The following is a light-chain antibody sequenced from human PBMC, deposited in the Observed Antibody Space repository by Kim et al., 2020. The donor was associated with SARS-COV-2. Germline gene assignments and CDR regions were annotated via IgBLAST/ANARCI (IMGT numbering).Light chain of an antibody. CDR1: QRVESSY. CDR3: HQYGDSQK. J-gene: IGKJ1*01. CDR2: GAS. V-gene: IGKV3-20*01. Sequence: LSPGERATLSCRASQRVESSYLAWYQQKPGQAPRLLIHGASKRATGIADRFSGSGSGTDFTLTISRLEPEDFAVYFCHQYGDSQKFGQGTKVDIK.